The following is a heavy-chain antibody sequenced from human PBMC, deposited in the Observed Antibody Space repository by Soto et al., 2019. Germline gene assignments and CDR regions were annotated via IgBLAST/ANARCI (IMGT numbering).Heavy chain of an antibody. CDR3: ARGRDRDTVTTFDY. Sequence: EVQLLESGGGLLQRGGSLRLSCAASGFTFSSNAMNWVRQAPGKGLVGVSVIHGIGASAYYADSVKGRFTISRDNSKHTMFLQKNSLRVEDTAIYFCARGRDRDTVTTFDYWGQGALVTVSP. CDR2: IHGIGASA. D-gene: IGHD4-17*01. CDR1: GFTFSSNA. J-gene: IGHJ4*02. V-gene: IGHV3-23*01.